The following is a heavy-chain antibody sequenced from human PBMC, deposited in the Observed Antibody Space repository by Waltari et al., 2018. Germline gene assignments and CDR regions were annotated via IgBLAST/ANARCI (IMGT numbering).Heavy chain of an antibody. D-gene: IGHD3-22*01. J-gene: IGHJ4*02. CDR3: ASLSPYYYDRSGYFDY. Sequence: QVQLQESGPGLVKPSETLSLTCTVSGGSVSSGSYYWSWIRQPPGKGLEWIGYIYYSGSTNYNPARKRRVTISVDTSKNQFSLKLSSVTAADTAVYYCASLSPYYYDRSGYFDYWGQGTLVTVSS. CDR2: IYYSGST. V-gene: IGHV4-61*01. CDR1: GGSVSSGSYY.